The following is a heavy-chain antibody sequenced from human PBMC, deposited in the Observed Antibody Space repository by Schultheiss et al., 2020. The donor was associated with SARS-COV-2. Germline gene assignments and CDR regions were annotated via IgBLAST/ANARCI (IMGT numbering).Heavy chain of an antibody. CDR2: IYYSGST. V-gene: IGHV4-38-2*01. CDR3: ATVPLWFGELFGWFDP. CDR1: GYSISSGYY. J-gene: IGHJ5*02. D-gene: IGHD3-10*01. Sequence: SETLSLTCAVSGYSISSGYYWSWIRQPPGKGLEWIGYIYYSGSTYYNPSLKSRVTISVDTSKNQFSLKLSSVTAADTAVYYCATVPLWFGELFGWFDPWGQGTLVTVSS.